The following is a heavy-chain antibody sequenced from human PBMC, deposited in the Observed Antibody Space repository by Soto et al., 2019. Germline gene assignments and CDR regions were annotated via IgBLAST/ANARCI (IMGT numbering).Heavy chain of an antibody. J-gene: IGHJ6*02. CDR2: IWYDGSNK. CDR3: ARDLGGYSYMGKKYYYYGMDV. CDR1: GFTFSSYG. D-gene: IGHD5-18*01. Sequence: GGSLRLSCAASGFTFSSYGMHWVRQAPGKGLEWVAVIWYDGSNKYYADSVKGRFTISRDNSKNTLYLQMSSLRAEDTAVYYCARDLGGYSYMGKKYYYYGMDVWGQGTTVTVSS. V-gene: IGHV3-33*01.